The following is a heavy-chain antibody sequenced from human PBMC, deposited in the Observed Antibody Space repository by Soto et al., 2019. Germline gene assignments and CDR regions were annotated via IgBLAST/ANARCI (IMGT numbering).Heavy chain of an antibody. V-gene: IGHV1-18*01. J-gene: IGHJ6*02. CDR3: ARDGAAAGEDYYYYYGMDV. CDR2: ISAYNGNT. CDR1: GYTFTSYG. D-gene: IGHD6-13*01. Sequence: QVQLVQSGAEVKKPGASVKVSCKASGYTFTSYGISWVRQAPGQGLEWMGWISAYNGNTNYAQKLQGSVTMTTDTSTSTAYMELRSLRSDDTAVYYCARDGAAAGEDYYYYYGMDVWGQGTTVTVSS.